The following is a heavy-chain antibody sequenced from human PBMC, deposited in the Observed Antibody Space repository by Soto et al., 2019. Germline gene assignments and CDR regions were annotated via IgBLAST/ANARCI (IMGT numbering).Heavy chain of an antibody. CDR2: VSAGARDT. V-gene: IGHV3-23*01. J-gene: IGHJ6*02. Sequence: GGSLRLSCAASGFTFSTYWMHWVRQAPGKGLEWVAGVSAGARDTSYADSVKGRFTISRDNFKDTLYLQMNSLRAEDTAVYYCAKSYSRAHFHGMDVWGQGTTVTVSS. D-gene: IGHD3-22*01. CDR1: GFTFSTYW. CDR3: AKSYSRAHFHGMDV.